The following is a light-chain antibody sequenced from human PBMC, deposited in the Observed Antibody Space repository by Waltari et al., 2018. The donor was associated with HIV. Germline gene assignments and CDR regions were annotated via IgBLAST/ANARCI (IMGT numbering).Light chain of an antibody. CDR1: SLAVAASNY. V-gene: IGLV2-11*01. CDR2: DAS. J-gene: IGLJ3*02. CDR3: CSYAGSYTWV. Sequence: QSALTQPRPVSGSPGPSVPISCPGTSLAVAASNYVSCYHHHPEHPGNAPKLMIYDASKRPSGVPDRFSGSKSGNTASLTIYGLQAEDEADYHCCSYAGSYTWVFGGGTKLTVL.